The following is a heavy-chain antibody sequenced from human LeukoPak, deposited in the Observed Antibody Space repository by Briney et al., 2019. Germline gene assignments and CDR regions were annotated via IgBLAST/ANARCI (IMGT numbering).Heavy chain of an antibody. CDR1: GFTFSSYA. J-gene: IGHJ3*02. D-gene: IGHD3-10*01. CDR3: ASRGSPLWFGELFRAFDI. V-gene: IGHV3-23*01. CDR2: ISGSGGST. Sequence: GGSLRLSCAASGFTFSSYAMRWVRQAPGEGREWVSAISGSGGSTYYADSVKGRFTITRDNSKNTLSLQMNSLRAEDTAVYYCASRGSPLWFGELFRAFDIWGQGTMVTVSS.